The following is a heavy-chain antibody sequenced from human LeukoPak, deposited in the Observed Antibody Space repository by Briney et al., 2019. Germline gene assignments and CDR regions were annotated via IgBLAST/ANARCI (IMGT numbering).Heavy chain of an antibody. CDR2: ISYSGST. CDR3: ASQYSSGWYFDL. Sequence: SETLPLTCTVSGGSISSYYWSWIRQPPGKGLEWIGHISYSGSTNYNPSLKSRVTISVDTSKNQFSLKLSSVTAADTAVYYCASQYSSGWYFDLWGRGTLVTVSS. J-gene: IGHJ2*01. V-gene: IGHV4-59*08. D-gene: IGHD6-19*01. CDR1: GGSISSYY.